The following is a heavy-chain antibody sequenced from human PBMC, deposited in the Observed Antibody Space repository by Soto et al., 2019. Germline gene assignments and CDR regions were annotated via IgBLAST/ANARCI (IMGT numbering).Heavy chain of an antibody. CDR1: GGSIRASQW. J-gene: IGHJ4*02. CDR3: ARDLAAVAGYFDS. V-gene: IGHV4-4*02. CDR2: IYHSGDT. D-gene: IGHD6-19*01. Sequence: QVQLKESGPGLVKPSGTLSLTCTVSGGSIRASQWWSWVRQSPDKGLAWIGEIYHSGDTKYNPSLKSRVAMSVDESKNQFSLMLSSVTAADTAKYFCARDLAAVAGYFDSWGQGTQVTVSS.